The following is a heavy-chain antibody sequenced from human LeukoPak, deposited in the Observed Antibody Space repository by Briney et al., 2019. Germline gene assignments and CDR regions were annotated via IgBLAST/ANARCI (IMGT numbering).Heavy chain of an antibody. Sequence: GGSLRLSCAASGFTFSSYSLNWVRQAPGKGLEWVAVISYDGSNKYYADSVKGRFTISRDNSKNTLYLQMNSLRAEDTAVYYCAKGPYGSDWYIDLWGRGTLVTVSS. CDR1: GFTFSSYS. D-gene: IGHD3-10*01. V-gene: IGHV3-30*18. J-gene: IGHJ2*01. CDR3: AKGPYGSDWYIDL. CDR2: ISYDGSNK.